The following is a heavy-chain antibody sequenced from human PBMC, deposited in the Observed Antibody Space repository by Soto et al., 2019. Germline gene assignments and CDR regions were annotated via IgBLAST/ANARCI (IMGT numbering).Heavy chain of an antibody. J-gene: IGHJ3*02. CDR1: GYTFTSYG. CDR3: ARAWLYYDSSGYPTRGGAFDI. Sequence: QVPLVQSGAEVKKPGASVKVSCKASGYTFTSYGISWVRQAPGQGLEWMGWISAYNGNTNYAQKLQGRVTMTTDTSTSTAYMELRSLRSDDTAVYYCARAWLYYDSSGYPTRGGAFDIWGQGTMVTVSS. V-gene: IGHV1-18*01. CDR2: ISAYNGNT. D-gene: IGHD3-22*01.